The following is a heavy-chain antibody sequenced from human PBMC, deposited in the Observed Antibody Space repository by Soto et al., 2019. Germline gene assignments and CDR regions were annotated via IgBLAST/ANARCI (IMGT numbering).Heavy chain of an antibody. J-gene: IGHJ4*02. V-gene: IGHV3-74*01. D-gene: IGHD3-10*01. CDR1: GFTFSRYG. CDR3: AKDREFFDY. CDR2: INSDGSST. Sequence: SLRLSFAASGFTFSRYGMNWVRQGPWKGLVLVSRINSDGSSTSYADSVKGRFTISRDNAKNTLYLQMNSLRAEDTAVYYCAKDREFFDYWGQGTLVTVSS.